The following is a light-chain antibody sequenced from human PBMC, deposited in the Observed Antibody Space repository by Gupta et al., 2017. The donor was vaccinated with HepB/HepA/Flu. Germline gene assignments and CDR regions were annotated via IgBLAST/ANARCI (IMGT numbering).Light chain of an antibody. V-gene: IGKV2-28*01. Sequence: DIVMTQSPLSLPVTPGEPASISCRSSQSLLESNGYTYLDWYLQRPGQPPQLLIYLGSNRASGVPDRLSGGGSGTYYTLKISRVEATDVGVYYCMQSLQHPRTFGQGTKLEIK. CDR1: QSLLESNGYTY. J-gene: IGKJ2*01. CDR3: MQSLQHPRT. CDR2: LGS.